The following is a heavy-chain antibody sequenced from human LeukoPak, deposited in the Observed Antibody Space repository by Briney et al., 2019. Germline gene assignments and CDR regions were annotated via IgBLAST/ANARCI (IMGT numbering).Heavy chain of an antibody. CDR3: AKDGGGTDFDY. Sequence: GGSLRLSCAASGFTFSSYAMNWVRQAPGKGLEWVSSITRSSSYIYYADSVKGRFTISRDNSKNTLYLQMNSLRTEDTAVYYCAKDGGGTDFDYWGQGTLVTVSS. J-gene: IGHJ4*02. CDR2: ITRSSSYI. D-gene: IGHD1-26*01. V-gene: IGHV3-21*01. CDR1: GFTFSSYA.